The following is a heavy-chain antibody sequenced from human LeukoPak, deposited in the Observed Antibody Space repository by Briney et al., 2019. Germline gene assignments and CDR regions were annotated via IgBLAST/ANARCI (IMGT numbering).Heavy chain of an antibody. CDR2: INHSGST. V-gene: IGHV4-34*01. D-gene: IGHD3-22*01. Sequence: SETLSLTCAVYGGSFSGYYWSWIRQPPGKGLEWIGEINHSGSTNYNPSLKSRVTISVDTSKNQFSLKLSSVTAADTAVYYCARGLGRTMIVYYFDYWGQGTLVTVSS. CDR1: GGSFSGYY. CDR3: ARGLGRTMIVYYFDY. J-gene: IGHJ4*02.